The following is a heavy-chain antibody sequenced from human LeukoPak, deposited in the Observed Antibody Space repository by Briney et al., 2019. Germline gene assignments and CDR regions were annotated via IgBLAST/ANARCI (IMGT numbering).Heavy chain of an antibody. Sequence: GGSLRLSCAASGFTFSSYAMSWVRQAPGKGLEWVSSINDSGDSTYYADSLKGRFTISRDNSKNALYLLMNNLRAEDTAIFYCATAYCSSTSCPTWGQGTLVTVSS. CDR2: INDSGDST. CDR1: GFTFSSYA. CDR3: ATAYCSSTSCPT. J-gene: IGHJ5*02. D-gene: IGHD2-2*01. V-gene: IGHV3-23*01.